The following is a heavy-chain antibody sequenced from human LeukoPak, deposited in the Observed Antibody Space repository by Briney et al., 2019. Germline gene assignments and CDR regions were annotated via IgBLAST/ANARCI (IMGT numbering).Heavy chain of an antibody. V-gene: IGHV3-23*01. CDR1: GFTFSSYA. CDR2: ISGSGGST. CDR3: AKVLRPIAVAGLDY. D-gene: IGHD6-19*01. Sequence: GGSLRLSCAASGFTFSSYAMSGVRQAPGKGLEWVSAISGSGGSTYYADSVKGRFTISRDNSKNTLYLQMNSLRAEDTAVYYCAKVLRPIAVAGLDYWGQGTLVTVSS. J-gene: IGHJ4*02.